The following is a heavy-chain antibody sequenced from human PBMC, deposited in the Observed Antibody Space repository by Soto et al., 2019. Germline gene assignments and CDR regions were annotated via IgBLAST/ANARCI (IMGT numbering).Heavy chain of an antibody. J-gene: IGHJ4*02. Sequence: GASVKVSCKASGYTFTSYGISWVRQAPGQGLEWMGWISGYNGDTNYAQKYQGRATMTTDTSTSTAYMELRSLRSDDTAVYYCARAPQTVAGAGIWYWGQGTLVTVSS. V-gene: IGHV1-18*01. D-gene: IGHD6-13*01. CDR2: ISGYNGDT. CDR3: ARAPQTVAGAGIWY. CDR1: GYTFTSYG.